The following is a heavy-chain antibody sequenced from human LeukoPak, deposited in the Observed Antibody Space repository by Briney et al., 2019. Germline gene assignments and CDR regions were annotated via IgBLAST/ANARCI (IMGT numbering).Heavy chain of an antibody. D-gene: IGHD1-26*01. CDR2: IKPDGSLI. CDR1: GFTFSSYW. CDR3: AKWELYSGFYYIDY. J-gene: IGHJ4*02. Sequence: PGGSLRLSCAASGFTFSSYWMHWVRQSPGKGLEWVANIKPDGSLIYYVDSVKGRFTISRDNAKNSLYLQMNSLRAEDTAVYYCAKWELYSGFYYIDYWGQGTLATVSS. V-gene: IGHV3-7*01.